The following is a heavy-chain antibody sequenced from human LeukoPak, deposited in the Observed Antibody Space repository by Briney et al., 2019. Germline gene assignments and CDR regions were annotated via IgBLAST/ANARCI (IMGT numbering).Heavy chain of an antibody. CDR3: AMVRGVSFDY. V-gene: IGHV3-21*01. D-gene: IGHD3-10*01. CDR2: ISSSSSYI. Sequence: PGGSLRLSCAASGFTFSSYSMNWVRQAPGKGLEWVSSISSSSSYIYYADSVKGRFTISRDNAKNTLYLQMNSLGAEDTAVYYCAMVRGVSFDYWGQGTLVTVSS. CDR1: GFTFSSYS. J-gene: IGHJ4*02.